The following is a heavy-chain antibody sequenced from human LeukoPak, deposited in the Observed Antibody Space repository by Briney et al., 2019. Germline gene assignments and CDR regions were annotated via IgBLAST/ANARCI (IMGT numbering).Heavy chain of an antibody. D-gene: IGHD3-3*01. CDR2: INPNSGGT. J-gene: IGHJ4*02. V-gene: IGHV1-2*02. CDR1: GYTFTNSD. CDR3: ARVPPPAFGVVPHREVDY. Sequence: GASVKVSCKASGYTFTNSDINWVRQAAGQGLEWMGWINPNSGGTNYAQKFQGRVTMTRDTSISTAYMELSRLRSADTAVYYCARVPPPAFGVVPHREVDYWGQGTLVTVSS.